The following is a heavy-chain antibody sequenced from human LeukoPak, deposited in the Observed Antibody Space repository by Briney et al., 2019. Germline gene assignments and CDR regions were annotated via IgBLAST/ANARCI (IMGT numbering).Heavy chain of an antibody. J-gene: IGHJ4*02. Sequence: SETLSLTCTVSGGSISSYYWSWIRQPPGKGLEWIGYIYTSGSTNYNPSLKSRVTISVDTSKNQFSLKLSSVTAADTAVYYCARRGYSYGGSAFDYWGQGTLVTVSS. D-gene: IGHD5-18*01. CDR2: IYTSGST. CDR3: ARRGYSYGGSAFDY. V-gene: IGHV4-4*09. CDR1: GGSISSYY.